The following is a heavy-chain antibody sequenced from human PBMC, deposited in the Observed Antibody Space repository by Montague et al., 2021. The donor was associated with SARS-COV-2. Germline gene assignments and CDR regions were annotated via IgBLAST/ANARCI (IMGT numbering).Heavy chain of an antibody. V-gene: IGHV4-34*01. J-gene: IGHJ6*02. CDR2: IDHSGNT. D-gene: IGHD3-3*01. CDR1: GGSFSTYY. Sequence: SETLSLTCAVYGGSFSTYYWAWIRQSPGKGLEWIGNIDHSGNTNYNLSLTSRVSISIDTSSSQFSLYLTSVTAADAAVYYCSRDQTVLEWIWYGMDVWGPGTTVTVSS. CDR3: SRDQTVLEWIWYGMDV.